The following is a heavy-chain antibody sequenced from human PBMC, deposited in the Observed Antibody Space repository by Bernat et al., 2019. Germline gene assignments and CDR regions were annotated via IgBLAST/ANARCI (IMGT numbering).Heavy chain of an antibody. CDR1: GFTFSSYS. CDR2: ISSSGSTI. D-gene: IGHD1-26*01. CDR3: ASGGNSGSRRFDY. J-gene: IGHJ4*02. V-gene: IGHV3-48*01. Sequence: EVQLVESGGGLVQPGGSLRLSCAASGFTFSSYSMNWVRQAPGKGLEWVSYISSSGSTIYYADSVKGRFTISRDNAKNSLYLKMNSLRAEDTAVYYCASGGNSGSRRFDYWGQGTLVTVSS.